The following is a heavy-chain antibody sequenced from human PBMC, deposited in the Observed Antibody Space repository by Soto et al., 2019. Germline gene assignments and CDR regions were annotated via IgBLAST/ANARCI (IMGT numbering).Heavy chain of an antibody. V-gene: IGHV3-30-3*01. CDR1: GFTFSSYA. Sequence: GGSLRLSCAASGFTFSSYAMHWVRQAPGKGLEWVAVISYDGSNKYYADSVKGRFTIPRDNSKNTLYLQMNSLRAEDTAVYYCARDQSATVRCDYWGQGTLVTVSS. CDR3: ARDQSATVRCDY. D-gene: IGHD4-17*01. CDR2: ISYDGSNK. J-gene: IGHJ4*02.